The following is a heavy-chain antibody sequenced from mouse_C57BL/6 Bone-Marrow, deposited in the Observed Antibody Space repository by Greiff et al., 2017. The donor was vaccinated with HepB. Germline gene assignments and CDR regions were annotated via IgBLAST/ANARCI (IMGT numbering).Heavy chain of an antibody. Sequence: EVKLQQSGPELVKPGASVKISCKASGYTFTDYYMNWVKQSHGKSLEWIGDINPNNGGTSYNQKFKGKATLTVDKSSSTAYMELRSLTSEDSAVYYCARRGYGSSYGYFDVWGTGTTVTVSS. D-gene: IGHD1-1*01. CDR3: ARRGYGSSYGYFDV. J-gene: IGHJ1*03. V-gene: IGHV1-26*01. CDR2: INPNNGGT. CDR1: GYTFTDYY.